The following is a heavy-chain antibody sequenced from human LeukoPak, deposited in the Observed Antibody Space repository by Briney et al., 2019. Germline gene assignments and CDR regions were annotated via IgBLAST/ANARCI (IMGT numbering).Heavy chain of an antibody. V-gene: IGHV3-23*01. D-gene: IGHD3-9*01. Sequence: QPGGSLRLSCAASGFTFSSYAMNWVRQAPGKGLEWVSAISGSGGSTYYADSVKGRFTISRDNSKNTLYLQMNSLRAEDTAVYYCAKQFDWLSKGSDYWGLGTLVTVSS. CDR2: ISGSGGST. J-gene: IGHJ4*02. CDR1: GFTFSSYA. CDR3: AKQFDWLSKGSDY.